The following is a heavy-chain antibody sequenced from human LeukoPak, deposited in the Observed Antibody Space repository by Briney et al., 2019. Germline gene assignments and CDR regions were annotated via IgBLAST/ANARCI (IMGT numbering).Heavy chain of an antibody. D-gene: IGHD2-21*01. J-gene: IGHJ6*02. V-gene: IGHV3-30*03. CDR1: GFSFSSYD. CDR2: ISSDGRHI. Sequence: PGGSLRLSCAASGFSFSSYDMHWVRQAPGKGLEWVAVISSDGRHIFYADSVKGRFTISRDNSKNTLYLQMNSLRAEDTALYLCARCGGTCSLPSTSAMDVWGQGTTVTVS. CDR3: ARCGGTCSLPSTSAMDV.